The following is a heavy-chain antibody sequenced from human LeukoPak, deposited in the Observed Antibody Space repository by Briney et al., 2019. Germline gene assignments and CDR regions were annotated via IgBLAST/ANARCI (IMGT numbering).Heavy chain of an antibody. CDR3: ARAAYGGNPDYYYYGMDV. J-gene: IGHJ6*02. D-gene: IGHD4-23*01. V-gene: IGHV1-2*02. Sequence: SVNVSCKHSRYTFTGYYLLWVRQAPGQGLEWMGWINPNSGGTNYAQNFQGRVTMTRDTSISTAYMELSRLRSDDTAVYYCARAAYGGNPDYYYYGMDVWGQGTTVTVSS. CDR2: INPNSGGT. CDR1: RYTFTGYY.